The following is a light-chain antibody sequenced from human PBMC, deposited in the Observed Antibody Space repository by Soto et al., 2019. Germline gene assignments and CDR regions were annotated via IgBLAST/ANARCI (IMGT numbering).Light chain of an antibody. CDR3: SSYTTSNTVL. CDR2: EVS. V-gene: IGLV2-18*02. CDR1: NSDIGTYNR. Sequence: QSALTQPPSVSGSPGQSVTISCTGTNSDIGTYNRVSWYHQTPGTAPKTMIYEVSHRPSGVPDRFSGSKSGNTASLTISGLQAEDEGDYYCSSYTTSNTVLFGGGTKLTVL. J-gene: IGLJ2*01.